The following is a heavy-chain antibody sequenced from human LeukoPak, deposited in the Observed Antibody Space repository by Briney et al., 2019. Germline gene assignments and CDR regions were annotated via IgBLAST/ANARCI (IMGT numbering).Heavy chain of an antibody. CDR2: MNPNSGHT. D-gene: IGHD2-8*01. CDR3: ARGRRYCTNGMCYSNYYYMDV. CDR1: GYTFTSYD. Sequence: ASVKVSCKTSGYTFTSYDINWVRQATGQGLEWMGWMNPNSGHTGYAQKFRGRVTMTRNTSISTAYMELSSLRSEDTAVYYCARGRRYCTNGMCYSNYYYMDVWGKGTTVTVSS. V-gene: IGHV1-8*01. J-gene: IGHJ6*03.